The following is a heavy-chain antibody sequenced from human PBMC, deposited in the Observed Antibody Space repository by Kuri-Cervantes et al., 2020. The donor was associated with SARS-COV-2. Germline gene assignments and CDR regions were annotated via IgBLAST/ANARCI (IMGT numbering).Heavy chain of an antibody. J-gene: IGHJ3*02. CDR1: GFTFSTYA. D-gene: IGHD3-16*01. Sequence: ETLSLTCAASGFTFSTYAMSWVRQAPGKGLEWVSGISGSGGTTYYADSVEGRFTISRDNSKNTLYLQMNSLRADDTAVYYCAEHYETYHPPQGFDIWGQGTMVTVSS. V-gene: IGHV3-23*01. CDR3: AEHYETYHPPQGFDI. CDR2: ISGSGGTT.